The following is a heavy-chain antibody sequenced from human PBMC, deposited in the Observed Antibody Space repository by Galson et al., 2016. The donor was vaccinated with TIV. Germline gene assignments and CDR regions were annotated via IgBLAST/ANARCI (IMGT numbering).Heavy chain of an antibody. D-gene: IGHD3-22*01. CDR2: IHSSGIT. J-gene: IGHJ3*01. V-gene: IGHV4-31*11. CDR3: ARLFFFDTRNVLVGAFDV. CDR1: GGSINSAGYY. Sequence: TLSLTCDVSGGSINSAGYYWSWLRQQSGEGLEWIAYIHSSGITYYNPSLKSRVTLSVETSKSQFSLNLSSVTAADTAVYFCARLFFFDTRNVLVGAFDVWGHGTMASVSS.